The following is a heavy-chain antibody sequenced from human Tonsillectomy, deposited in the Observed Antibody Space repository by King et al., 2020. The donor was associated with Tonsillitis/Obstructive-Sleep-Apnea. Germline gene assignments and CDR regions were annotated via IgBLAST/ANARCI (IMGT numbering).Heavy chain of an antibody. D-gene: IGHD5-18*01. V-gene: IGHV3-9*01. CDR1: GFTFDDYA. CDR2: ISWNSGSI. J-gene: IGHJ6*03. Sequence: VQLVESGGGLVQPGRSLRLSCAASGFTFDDYAMHWVRQAPGKGLEWVSGISWNSGSIGYADSVKGRFTISRDNAKNSLYLQMNSLRAEDTALYYCAKDIGDTAMVTNYMDVWGKGTTVTVSS. CDR3: AKDIGDTAMVTNYMDV.